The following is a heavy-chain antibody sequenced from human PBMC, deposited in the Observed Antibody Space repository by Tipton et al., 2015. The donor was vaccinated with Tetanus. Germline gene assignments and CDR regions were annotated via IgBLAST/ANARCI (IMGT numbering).Heavy chain of an antibody. D-gene: IGHD1-26*01. CDR1: GFTFSSFG. Sequence: GSLRLSCVASGFTFSSFGMNWVRQAPGKGLEWVSSISSSGSHMYYAESVRGRFSISRDNAKNSLYLQMNSLRADDTALYYCAREGSSGWFDPWGRGTLVTVSS. CDR3: AREGSSGWFDP. V-gene: IGHV3-21*06. J-gene: IGHJ5*02. CDR2: ISSSGSHM.